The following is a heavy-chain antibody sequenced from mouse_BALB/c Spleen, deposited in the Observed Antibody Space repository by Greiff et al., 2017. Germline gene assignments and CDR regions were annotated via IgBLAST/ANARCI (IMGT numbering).Heavy chain of an antibody. V-gene: IGHV1-80*01. CDR3: ARSVYDGDDPFAY. CDR2: IYPGDGDT. CDR1: GFTFSSYW. Sequence: QVQLQQSGAGLVRPGSSVKLSCAASGFTFSSYWMNWVHQTPGQGLEWIGQIYPGDGDTNYNGKFKGKATLTADKSSSTAYMQLSSLTSEDSAVYFCARSVYDGDDPFAYGGQGTLVTVSA. D-gene: IGHD2-3*01. J-gene: IGHJ3*01.